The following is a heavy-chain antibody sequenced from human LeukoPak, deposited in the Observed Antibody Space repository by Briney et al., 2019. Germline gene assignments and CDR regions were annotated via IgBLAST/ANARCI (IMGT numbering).Heavy chain of an antibody. CDR3: ARHFTGSWYFDY. CDR1: GGSISSYY. J-gene: IGHJ4*02. CDR2: IFYSGST. D-gene: IGHD6-13*01. Sequence: SETPSLTCTVSGGSISSYYWSWIRQPPGKGLEWIGDIFYSGSTNYNPSLKSRVTISVDTSKNQFSLKLSSVTAADTAVYYCARHFTGSWYFDYWGQGTLVTVSS. V-gene: IGHV4-59*08.